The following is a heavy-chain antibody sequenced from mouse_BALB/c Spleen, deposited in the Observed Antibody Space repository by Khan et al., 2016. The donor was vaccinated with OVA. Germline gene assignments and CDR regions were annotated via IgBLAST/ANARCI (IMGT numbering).Heavy chain of an antibody. CDR1: GYTFSMYW. CDR3: ARGGYNPAMDY. Sequence: QVQLQQPGAELMKPGASVTLSCKATGYTFSMYWIEWVKQRPGHGLEWLGDILPGSGTTNNNEKFKGRATFTADTSSNTAYMQLSSLTSEDSAIYYCARGGYNPAMDYWGQGTSGTVSA. D-gene: IGHD1-3*01. J-gene: IGHJ4*01. CDR2: ILPGSGTT. V-gene: IGHV1-9*01.